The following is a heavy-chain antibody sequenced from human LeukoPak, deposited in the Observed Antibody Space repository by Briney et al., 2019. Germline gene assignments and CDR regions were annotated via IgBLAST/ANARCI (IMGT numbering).Heavy chain of an antibody. CDR1: GFTFSSYW. Sequence: GGSLRLSCAASGFTFSSYWVSWVRQAPGKGLEWVANIKQDGSEKYYVDSVKGRFTISRDNAKNSLYQQMNSLRAEDTAVYYCARDPKLGIVDYWGQGTLVTVSS. D-gene: IGHD7-27*01. CDR3: ARDPKLGIVDY. CDR2: IKQDGSEK. J-gene: IGHJ4*02. V-gene: IGHV3-7*01.